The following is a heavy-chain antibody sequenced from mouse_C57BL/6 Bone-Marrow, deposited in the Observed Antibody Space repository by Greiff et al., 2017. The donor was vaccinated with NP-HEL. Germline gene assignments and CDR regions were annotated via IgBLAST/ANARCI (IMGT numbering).Heavy chain of an antibody. D-gene: IGHD1-1*01. CDR3: ARERLDYGSRPAWFAY. CDR1: GYTFTSYW. V-gene: IGHV1-69*01. J-gene: IGHJ3*01. CDR2: IDPSDSYT. Sequence: QVQLQQPGAELVMPGASVKLSCKASGYTFTSYWMHWVKQRPGQGLEWIGEIDPSDSYTNYNQKFKGKSTMTVDKSASTAYMQLSSLTSEDSAVYYCARERLDYGSRPAWFAYGGQGTLVTVSA.